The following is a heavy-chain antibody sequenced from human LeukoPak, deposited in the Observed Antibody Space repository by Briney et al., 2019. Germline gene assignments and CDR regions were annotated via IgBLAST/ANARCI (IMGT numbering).Heavy chain of an antibody. D-gene: IGHD3-9*01. V-gene: IGHV3-23*01. CDR1: GFTFSSYA. Sequence: GGSLRLSCAVSGFTFSSYARNWVRQAPGKGLEWVSAINHSGGSIYYADSVKGWFTISRDNSKSTLYLQMNSLRAEDTAIYYSAKDKDVPLVTSHYFDYWGQGTLVTVSS. CDR3: AKDKDVPLVTSHYFDY. J-gene: IGHJ4*02. CDR2: INHSGGSI.